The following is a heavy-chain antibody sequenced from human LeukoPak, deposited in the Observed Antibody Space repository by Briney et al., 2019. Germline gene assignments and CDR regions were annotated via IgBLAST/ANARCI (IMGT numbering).Heavy chain of an antibody. Sequence: ASVKVSCKASGYTFTSYYMHWVRQAPGQGLEWMGIINPSGGSTSYAQKFQGRVTMTRDTSTSTVYMELSSLRSEDTAVYYCASGPRPGIAVAGIFHWGQGTLVTVSS. CDR3: ASGPRPGIAVAGIFH. CDR1: GYTFTSYY. D-gene: IGHD6-19*01. V-gene: IGHV1-46*01. CDR2: INPSGGST. J-gene: IGHJ4*02.